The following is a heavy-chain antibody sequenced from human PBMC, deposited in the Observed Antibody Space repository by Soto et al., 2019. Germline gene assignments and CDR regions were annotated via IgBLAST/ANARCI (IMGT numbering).Heavy chain of an antibody. CDR3: ARNRDYYDSSGYYSNWFDP. D-gene: IGHD3-22*01. V-gene: IGHV4-59*01. CDR1: GGSISSYY. CDR2: IYYSGST. Sequence: PWETLSLTCTVSGGSISSYYWSWIRQPPGKGLEWIGYIYYSGSTNYNPSLKSRVTISVDTSKNQFSLKLSSVTAADTAVYYCARNRDYYDSSGYYSNWFDPWGQGTLVTVSS. J-gene: IGHJ5*02.